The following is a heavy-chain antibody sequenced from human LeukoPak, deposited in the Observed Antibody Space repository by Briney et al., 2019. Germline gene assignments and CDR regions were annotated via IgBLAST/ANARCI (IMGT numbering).Heavy chain of an antibody. CDR3: GNPD. J-gene: IGHJ4*02. CDR1: GFTFGDTW. CDR2: IKQDGSEK. V-gene: IGHV3-7*01. Sequence: GGSLRLSCAASGFTFGDTWMNWVRQAPGQGPEWVANIKQDGSEKFYVASVKGRFTISRDNAKNTLYLQMNSLRAEDTAVYYCGNPDWGQGTLVTVSS.